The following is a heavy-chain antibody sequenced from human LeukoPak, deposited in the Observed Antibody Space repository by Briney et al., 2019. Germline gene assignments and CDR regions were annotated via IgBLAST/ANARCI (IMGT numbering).Heavy chain of an antibody. CDR1: GFTLSSYA. CDR2: ITGSGAST. CDR3: AKEIGSDDSSGYYPLWGFDY. J-gene: IGHJ4*02. D-gene: IGHD3-22*01. V-gene: IGHV3-23*01. Sequence: PGGSLRLSCVGSGFTLSSYAMSWVRQAPGKGLEWVSAITGSGASTFYGDLVKGRFTISRDKSKNTLYLQMNSLRAEDTAVYYCAKEIGSDDSSGYYPLWGFDYWGQGTLVTVSS.